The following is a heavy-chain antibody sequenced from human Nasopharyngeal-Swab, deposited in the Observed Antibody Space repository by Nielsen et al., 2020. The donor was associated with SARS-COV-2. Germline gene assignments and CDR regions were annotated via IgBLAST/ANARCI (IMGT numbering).Heavy chain of an antibody. Sequence: SETLSLTCTVSGASISTYYWSWIRQSPGTGLESIGCISYSGSTNYNPSLKSRVTISVDTSKNHLSLKLSSVTAADSAVYYCARDRTYSSGPDYYFDYWGQGTLVTVSS. CDR1: GASISTYY. CDR2: ISYSGST. CDR3: ARDRTYSSGPDYYFDY. D-gene: IGHD6-19*01. J-gene: IGHJ4*02. V-gene: IGHV4-59*01.